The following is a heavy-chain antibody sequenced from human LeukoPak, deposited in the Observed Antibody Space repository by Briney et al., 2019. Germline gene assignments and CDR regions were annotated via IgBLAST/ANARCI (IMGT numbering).Heavy chain of an antibody. Sequence: SETLSLTCAVYGGSFSGYYWSWVRQPPGKGLEWIGEINHRGGTNFNPSLKSRVTISVDTSKNQFSLKLSSVTAADTAVYYCARLAVSGHEYFQHWGQGTLVTVSS. V-gene: IGHV4-34*01. J-gene: IGHJ1*01. CDR1: GGSFSGYY. CDR3: ARLAVSGHEYFQH. CDR2: INHRGGT. D-gene: IGHD7-27*01.